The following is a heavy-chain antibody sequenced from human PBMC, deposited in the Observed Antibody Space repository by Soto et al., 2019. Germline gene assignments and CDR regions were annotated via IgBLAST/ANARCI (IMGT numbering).Heavy chain of an antibody. CDR2: IYYSGST. D-gene: IGHD3-10*01. Sequence: SETLSLTCTVSGGSISSGGYYWSWIRQHPGKGLELIVYIYYSGSTYYNPSLKSRVTISVDTSKNQFSLKLSSVTAADTAVYYCARFGEQQHDYWGQGTLVTVSS. J-gene: IGHJ4*02. CDR1: GGSISSGGYY. CDR3: ARFGEQQHDY. V-gene: IGHV4-31*03.